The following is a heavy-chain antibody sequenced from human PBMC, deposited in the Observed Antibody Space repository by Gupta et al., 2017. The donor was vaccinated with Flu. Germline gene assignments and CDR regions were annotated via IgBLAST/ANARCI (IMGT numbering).Heavy chain of an antibody. CDR2: INPNSGDT. J-gene: IGHJ5*02. V-gene: IGHV1-2*02. CDR3: ARDEGGGNSLTVLYNWFDP. Sequence: QVQLVQSGAEVKKPGASVKVSCKASGYTFTGYYMHWVRQAPGQGLEWMGWINPNSGDTNYAQKFQGRFTMTRDTSISTAYMELIRLRSDATAVYYCARDEGGGNSLTVLYNWFDPWGQGTLVTVSS. CDR1: GYTFTGYY. D-gene: IGHD1-1*01.